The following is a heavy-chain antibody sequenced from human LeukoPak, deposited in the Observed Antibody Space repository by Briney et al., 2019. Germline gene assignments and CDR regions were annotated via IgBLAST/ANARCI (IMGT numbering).Heavy chain of an antibody. Sequence: GGSLRLSCAASGFTFEDYTMHWVRQAPGQGLEWVSLIGWDGGSTNYADSVKGRFTISRDNSKNSLYLQRNSLRTEDTALYYCAKGGGETGDYYYMDVWGKGTTVTVSS. J-gene: IGHJ6*03. CDR1: GFTFEDYT. D-gene: IGHD1-1*01. V-gene: IGHV3-43*01. CDR3: AKGGGETGDYYYMDV. CDR2: IGWDGGST.